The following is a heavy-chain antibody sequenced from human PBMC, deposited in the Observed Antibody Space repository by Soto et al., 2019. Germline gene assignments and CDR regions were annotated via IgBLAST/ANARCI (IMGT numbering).Heavy chain of an antibody. J-gene: IGHJ4*02. Sequence: VQLVESGGGVVQPGRSLRLSCAASGFTFSSYGMHWVRQAPGKGLEWVAVIWYDGSNKYYADSVKGRFTISRDNSKNTLYLQMNSLRAEDTAVYYCARDRGEATTRPNYYFDYWGQGTLVTVSS. CDR1: GFTFSSYG. D-gene: IGHD1-1*01. CDR3: ARDRGEATTRPNYYFDY. V-gene: IGHV3-33*01. CDR2: IWYDGSNK.